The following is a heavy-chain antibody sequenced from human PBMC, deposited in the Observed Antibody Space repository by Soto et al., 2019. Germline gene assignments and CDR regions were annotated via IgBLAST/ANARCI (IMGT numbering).Heavy chain of an antibody. D-gene: IGHD2-15*01. CDR1: GYTFTSYY. J-gene: IGHJ3*02. CDR3: ARTNIVVVVADAVFAFDI. Sequence: GASGKVSFKASGYTFTSYYIKWVRQATGKGLEWMGWMNPNSGNTGYAQKFQGRVTMTRNTSISTAYMELSSLRSEDTAVYYCARTNIVVVVADAVFAFDIWGQGAMVTVSS. V-gene: IGHV1-8*01. CDR2: MNPNSGNT.